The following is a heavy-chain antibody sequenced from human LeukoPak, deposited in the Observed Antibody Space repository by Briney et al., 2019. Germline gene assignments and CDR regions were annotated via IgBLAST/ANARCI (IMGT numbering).Heavy chain of an antibody. V-gene: IGHV3-23*01. CDR3: AKGDDIAAAGTLHFDH. CDR1: GFTFSTYA. J-gene: IGHJ1*01. D-gene: IGHD6-13*01. Sequence: GGSLRLSCAASGFTFSTYAMSWVRQTPGKGLEWVSAVSGSGDSTYYADSVKGRFTVSRDNSKNTLYLHMNSLRAEDTAIYYCAKGDDIAAAGTLHFDHWGQGTLVTVSS. CDR2: VSGSGDST.